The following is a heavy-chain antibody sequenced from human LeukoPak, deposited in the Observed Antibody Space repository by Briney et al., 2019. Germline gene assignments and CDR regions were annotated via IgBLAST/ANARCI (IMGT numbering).Heavy chain of an antibody. D-gene: IGHD3-22*01. J-gene: IGHJ4*02. V-gene: IGHV3-30*18. Sequence: GGSLRLSCAASGFSFSSFGIHWVRQAPGKGLEWVASISNNGRNTYYVDSVEGRFTISRDNSRNTLYLQMNSLGAEDTAVYYCVKAGGFDSSGYYYYLDYWGQGTLVTVSS. CDR2: ISNNGRNT. CDR3: VKAGGFDSSGYYYYLDY. CDR1: GFSFSSFG.